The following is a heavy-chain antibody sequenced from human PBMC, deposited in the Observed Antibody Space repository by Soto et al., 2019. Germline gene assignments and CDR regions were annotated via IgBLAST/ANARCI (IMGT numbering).Heavy chain of an antibody. J-gene: IGHJ4*02. CDR3: AKEGPITNWYFDY. Sequence: QVQLVESGGRMVQPGRSLRLSRAASGFTFSSYGMHWVRQAPGKGLEWVTVISYDGKVAYYADSVKGRFTISRDNSKNTLYLQMNSLRTEDTAMYYCAKEGPITNWYFDYWGQGTLVTVSS. CDR1: GFTFSSYG. CDR2: ISYDGKVA. D-gene: IGHD1-1*01. V-gene: IGHV3-30*18.